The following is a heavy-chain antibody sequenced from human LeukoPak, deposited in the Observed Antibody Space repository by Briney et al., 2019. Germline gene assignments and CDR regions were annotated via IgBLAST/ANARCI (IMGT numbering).Heavy chain of an antibody. CDR2: ISYDGSNK. CDR1: GFTFSSYG. V-gene: IGHV3-30*03. Sequence: GRSLRLSCAASGFTFSSYGMHWVRQAPGKGLEWVAVISYDGSNKYYADSVKGRFTIPRDNSKNTLYLQMNSLRAEDTAVYYCATDIAVAGPFDYWGQGTLVTVSS. J-gene: IGHJ4*02. D-gene: IGHD6-19*01. CDR3: ATDIAVAGPFDY.